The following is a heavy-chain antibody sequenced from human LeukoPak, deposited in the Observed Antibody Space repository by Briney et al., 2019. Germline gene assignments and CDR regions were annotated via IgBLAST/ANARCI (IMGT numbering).Heavy chain of an antibody. CDR3: ARTGRRGWADSYYFDY. V-gene: IGHV3-7*01. D-gene: IGHD7-27*01. CDR2: IKQDGSEK. CDR1: GFTFSSYW. J-gene: IGHJ4*02. Sequence: PGGSLRLSCAASGFTFSSYWMSWVRQAPGKGLEWAANIKQDGSEKYYVDSVKGRFTISRDNAKNSLYLQMNSLRAEDTAVYYCARTGRRGWADSYYFDYWGQGTLVTVSS.